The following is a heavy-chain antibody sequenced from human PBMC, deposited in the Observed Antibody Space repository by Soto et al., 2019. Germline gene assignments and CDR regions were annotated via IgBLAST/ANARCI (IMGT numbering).Heavy chain of an antibody. CDR1: GYSITIYA. J-gene: IGHJ4*02. CDR2: INAGNGNT. V-gene: IGHV1-3*01. CDR3: ARDLGGWPDY. D-gene: IGHD2-15*01. Sequence: ASVKVSWKASGYSITIYAMHWVRQAPGQRLEWMGWINAGNGNTKYSQKFQGRVTITRDTSASTAYMELSSLRSEDTAVYYCARDLGGWPDYWGQGTLVTAPQ.